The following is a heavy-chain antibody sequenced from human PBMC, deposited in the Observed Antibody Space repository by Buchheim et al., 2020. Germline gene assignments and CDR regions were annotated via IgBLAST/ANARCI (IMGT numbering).Heavy chain of an antibody. CDR3: ARTHSSGWYPSEHFDY. V-gene: IGHV3-48*04. J-gene: IGHJ4*02. CDR1: GFTFSSYS. D-gene: IGHD6-19*01. CDR2: ISSSSSTI. Sequence: EVQLVESGGGLVRPGGSLRLSCAASGFTFSSYSMNWVRQAPGKGLEWVSYISSSSSTIYYADSVKGRFTISRDNAKNTLYMQMNSLRAEDTAVYYCARTHSSGWYPSEHFDYWGQGTL.